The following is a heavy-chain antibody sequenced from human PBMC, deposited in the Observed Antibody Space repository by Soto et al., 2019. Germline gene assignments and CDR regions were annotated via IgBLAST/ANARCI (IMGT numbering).Heavy chain of an antibody. CDR2: TWYDGSNK. V-gene: IGHV3-33*03. J-gene: IGHJ4*02. Sequence: QALLVESGGRVVQPGTSLRLSCAASGFTISTHGMHWVRQAPGKGREWLANTWYDGSNKFYAESVKGRFSISKDNSTTTLYPQMSSLRAEDTAVYYCAAATTWNFAFPYWGQGTQVTVSS. D-gene: IGHD1-7*01. CDR3: AAATTWNFAFPY. CDR1: GFTISTHG.